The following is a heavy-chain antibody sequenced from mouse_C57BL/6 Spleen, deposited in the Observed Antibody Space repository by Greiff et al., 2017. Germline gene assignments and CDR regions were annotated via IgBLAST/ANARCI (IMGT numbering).Heavy chain of an antibody. CDR3: ARSPRLGVSSYGTAWFAY. Sequence: EVQLQQSGPELVKPGASVKIPCKASGYTFTDYNMDWVKQSHGKSLEWIGDINPNNGGTIYNQKLKGKATLTVDKASSTAYMELRSLTSEDTAVYYCARSPRLGVSSYGTAWFAYWGQGTLVTVSA. D-gene: IGHD1-1*01. CDR1: GYTFTDYN. CDR2: INPNNGGT. V-gene: IGHV1-18*01. J-gene: IGHJ3*01.